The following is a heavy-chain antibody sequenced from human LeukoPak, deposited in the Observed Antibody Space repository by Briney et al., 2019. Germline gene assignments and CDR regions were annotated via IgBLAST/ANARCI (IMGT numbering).Heavy chain of an antibody. D-gene: IGHD3-22*01. J-gene: IGHJ3*02. Sequence: PSETLSLTCTVSGVSISSSSYYWGWIRQPPGKGLAWIGSIYYSGSTYYNPSLKSRVTISVDTSKNQFSLKLSSVTVADTAVYCCARHSGPLYDSSGYYSDDAFDIWGQGTMITVSS. CDR1: GVSISSSSYY. V-gene: IGHV4-39*01. CDR2: IYYSGST. CDR3: ARHSGPLYDSSGYYSDDAFDI.